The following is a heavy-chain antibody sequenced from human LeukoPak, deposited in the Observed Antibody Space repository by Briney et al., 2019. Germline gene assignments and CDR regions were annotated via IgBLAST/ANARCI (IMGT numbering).Heavy chain of an antibody. D-gene: IGHD3-10*01. V-gene: IGHV4-39*01. CDR1: GGSISSSSYY. Sequence: SETLSLTCTVSGGSISSSSYYWGWIRQPPGKGLEWIGCIYYTGSTYYNPSLKSRVTISVDTSKNQFSLKLSSVTAADTAVYYCARAGYYYGSGSLPYWYFDLWGRGTLVTVSS. CDR3: ARAGYYYGSGSLPYWYFDL. J-gene: IGHJ2*01. CDR2: IYYTGST.